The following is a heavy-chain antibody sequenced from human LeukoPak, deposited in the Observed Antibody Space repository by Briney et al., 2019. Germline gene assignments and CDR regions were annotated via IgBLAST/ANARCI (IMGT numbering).Heavy chain of an antibody. Sequence: PSETLSLTCAVYGGSFSGYYWSWIRQPPGKGLEWIGEINHSGSTNYNPSLKSRVTISVDTSKNQFSLKLSSVTAADTAVYYCARHPDYDILTGYWNYYYYMDVWGKGTTVTVSS. J-gene: IGHJ6*03. D-gene: IGHD3-9*01. CDR1: GGSFSGYY. CDR2: INHSGST. CDR3: ARHPDYDILTGYWNYYYYMDV. V-gene: IGHV4-34*01.